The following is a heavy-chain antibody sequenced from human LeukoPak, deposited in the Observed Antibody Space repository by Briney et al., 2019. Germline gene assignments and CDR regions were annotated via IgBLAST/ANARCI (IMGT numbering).Heavy chain of an antibody. CDR2: IDWDDDK. Sequence: SGPTLVNPTQTLTLTCTFSGFSLSTSGICVSWIRQPPGKDLEWLARIDWDDDKYYTTSLKTRLTISKDTSKNQVVLTMTNMDPVDTATYYCARSPYGDYGLYYFDYWGQGTLVTVSS. CDR3: ARSPYGDYGLYYFDY. D-gene: IGHD4-17*01. J-gene: IGHJ4*02. V-gene: IGHV2-70*11. CDR1: GFSLSTSGIC.